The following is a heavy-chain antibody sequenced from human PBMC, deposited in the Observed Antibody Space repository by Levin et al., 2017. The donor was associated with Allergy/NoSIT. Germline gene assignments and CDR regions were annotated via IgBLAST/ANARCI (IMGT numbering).Heavy chain of an antibody. D-gene: IGHD6-19*01. CDR1: GFTFSSYS. CDR3: ARGSPRRDRYSRGRPRRT. Sequence: GGSLRLSCAASGFTFSSYSMNWVRQAPGKGLEWVSYISSSSSTIYYADSVKGRFTISRDNAKNSLYLQMNSLRDEDPAVYYCARGSPRRDRYSRGRPRRTWGQGTLVTVSS. J-gene: IGHJ4*02. V-gene: IGHV3-48*02. CDR2: ISSSSSTI.